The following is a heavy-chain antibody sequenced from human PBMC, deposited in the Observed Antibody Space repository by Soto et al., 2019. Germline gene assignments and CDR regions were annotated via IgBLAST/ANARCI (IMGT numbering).Heavy chain of an antibody. CDR3: ARVPLHCSGGSCYPVWYFDP. D-gene: IGHD2-15*01. Sequence: SETLSLTCTVSGGSISSGDYYWSWIRQPPGKGLEWIGYIYYSGSTYYNPSLKSRVTISVDTSKNQFSLKLTSVTAADTAVYYCARVPLHCSGGSCYPVWYFDPWGRGTLVTVSS. J-gene: IGHJ2*01. CDR1: GGSISSGDYY. V-gene: IGHV4-30-4*01. CDR2: IYYSGST.